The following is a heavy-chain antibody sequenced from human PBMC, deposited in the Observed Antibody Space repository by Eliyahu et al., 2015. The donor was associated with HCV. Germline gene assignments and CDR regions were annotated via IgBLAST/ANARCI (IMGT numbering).Heavy chain of an antibody. CDR1: GGTFSSYA. CDR3: ARDKGIGGYDYEGAFDI. Sequence: QVQLVQSGAEVKKPGSSVKVSCKASGGTFSSYAISWVRQAPGQGLEWMGRIIPILGIANYAQKFQGRVTITADKSTSTAYMELSSLRSEDTAVYYCARDKGIGGYDYEGAFDIWGQGTMVTVSS. CDR2: IIPILGIA. J-gene: IGHJ3*02. V-gene: IGHV1-69*04. D-gene: IGHD5-12*01.